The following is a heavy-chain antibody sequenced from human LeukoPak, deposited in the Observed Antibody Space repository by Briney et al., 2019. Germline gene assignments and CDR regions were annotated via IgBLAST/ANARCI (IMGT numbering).Heavy chain of an antibody. D-gene: IGHD3-16*02. Sequence: PSETLSLTCTVSGGSISSSSHYWGWIRQPPGKGLEWTASIFYSGSTYYNPSLKSRVTISVDTSKKQFSLKLTSVTAADTAVYYCARFDRGGDYFDYWGQGTLVTVSS. CDR3: ARFDRGGDYFDY. V-gene: IGHV4-39*01. J-gene: IGHJ4*02. CDR1: GGSISSSSHY. CDR2: IFYSGST.